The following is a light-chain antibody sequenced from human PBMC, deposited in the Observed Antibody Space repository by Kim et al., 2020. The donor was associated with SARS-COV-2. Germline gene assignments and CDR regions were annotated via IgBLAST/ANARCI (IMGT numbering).Light chain of an antibody. CDR1: SSNIGAGYD. J-gene: IGLJ2*01. CDR3: QSYDNSLSGWI. V-gene: IGLV1-40*01. CDR2: VNN. Sequence: QRITIPCTGSSSNIGAGYDVHWSQQLPGTAPKLLIYVNNIRPSGVPDRFSGSKSGTSASLAITGLQAEDEAHYYCQSYDNSLSGWIFGGGTQLTVL.